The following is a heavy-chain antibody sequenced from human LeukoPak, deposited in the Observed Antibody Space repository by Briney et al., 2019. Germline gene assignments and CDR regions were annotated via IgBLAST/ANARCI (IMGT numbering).Heavy chain of an antibody. Sequence: GGSLRLSCAASGFTFSSYSMNWVRQAPGKGLEWVSSISSSSSYIYYADSVKGRFTISRDNAKNSLYLQMNSLRAEDTAVYYCAGVPGGYDFWSGYYYFDYWGQGTPVTVSS. CDR1: GFTFSSYS. V-gene: IGHV3-21*01. CDR2: ISSSSSYI. D-gene: IGHD3-3*01. CDR3: AGVPGGYDFWSGYYYFDY. J-gene: IGHJ4*02.